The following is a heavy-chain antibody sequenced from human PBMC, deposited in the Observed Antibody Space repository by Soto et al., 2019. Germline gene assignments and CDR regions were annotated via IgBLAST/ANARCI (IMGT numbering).Heavy chain of an antibody. V-gene: IGHV4-39*07. Sequence: PSETLSLTCTASGVSISSSSYYWGWIRQPPGKLLEWIGSIYYSGTTNYNSSLKSRITMSVDTSKNQFSLNLTSVTAADTAVYSCARGWDGDSTTFDNGMDVWGQGTTVTVSS. J-gene: IGHJ6*02. D-gene: IGHD4-17*01. CDR2: IYYSGTT. CDR3: ARGWDGDSTTFDNGMDV. CDR1: GVSISSSSYY.